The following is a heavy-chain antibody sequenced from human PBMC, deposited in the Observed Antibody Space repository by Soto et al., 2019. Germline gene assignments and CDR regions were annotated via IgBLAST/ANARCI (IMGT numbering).Heavy chain of an antibody. D-gene: IGHD1-1*01. J-gene: IGHJ4*02. Sequence: EVQLVESGGGLVQPGRSLRLSCVTSGFTFDDYAMHWVRQAPGKGLEWVSSISWNSGNIDYADSMKGRFTVSRDNARNSLYLHMDSLRSEDTALYYCARDASITTSYLPYWGQGTLVTVSS. CDR2: ISWNSGNI. CDR3: ARDASITTSYLPY. V-gene: IGHV3-9*01. CDR1: GFTFDDYA.